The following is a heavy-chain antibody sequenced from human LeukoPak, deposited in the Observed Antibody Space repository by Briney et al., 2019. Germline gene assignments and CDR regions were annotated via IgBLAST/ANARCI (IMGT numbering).Heavy chain of an antibody. Sequence: ASVKVSCKASGGTFSSYAISWVRQAPGQGLEWMGGIIPIFGTANYAQKFQGRVTITADESTSTAYMELSNLRSEDTAVYYCARGKREAAAGTRFDYWGQGTLVTVSS. J-gene: IGHJ4*02. CDR1: GGTFSSYA. D-gene: IGHD6-13*01. CDR2: IIPIFGTA. V-gene: IGHV1-69*01. CDR3: ARGKREAAAGTRFDY.